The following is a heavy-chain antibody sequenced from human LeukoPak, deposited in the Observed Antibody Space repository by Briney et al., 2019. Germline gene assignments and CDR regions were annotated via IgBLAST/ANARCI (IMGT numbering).Heavy chain of an antibody. D-gene: IGHD6-13*01. CDR3: ARAKTPYSSSWYFDY. CDR1: GFTFSSYG. J-gene: IGHJ4*02. Sequence: GGSLRLSCAASGFTFSSYGTHWVRQAPGKGLEWVAVIWYDGSNKYYADSVKGRFTISRDNSKNTLYLQMNSLRAEDTAVYYCARAKTPYSSSWYFDYWGQGTLVTVSS. CDR2: IWYDGSNK. V-gene: IGHV3-33*01.